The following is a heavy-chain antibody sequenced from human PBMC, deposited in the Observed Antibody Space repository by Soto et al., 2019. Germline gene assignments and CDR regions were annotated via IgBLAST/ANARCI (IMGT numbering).Heavy chain of an antibody. J-gene: IGHJ4*02. CDR2: IYYSGST. D-gene: IGHD3-16*01. CDR3: AREGGDGSDY. Sequence: SETLSLTCTVSGGSIRSGSHYWSWIRQHPGKGLEWIGYIYYSGSTYYNPSLKSRITISISTSKNQFYLKLTSVTAADTAVYYCAREGGDGSDYWGRGTRVTFSS. V-gene: IGHV4-31*03. CDR1: GGSIRSGSHY.